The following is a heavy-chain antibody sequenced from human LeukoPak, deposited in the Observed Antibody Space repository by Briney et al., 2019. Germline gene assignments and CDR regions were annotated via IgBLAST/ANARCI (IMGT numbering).Heavy chain of an antibody. V-gene: IGHV4-59*12. CDR3: ARVDFWSGLDYYYYYMDV. Sequence: ASETLPLTCSVSDSSINSYYWSWIRQPPGKGLEWIGYVFYSGSTNYNPSLKSRVTISLDTSKKQFSLKLSSVTAADTAVYYCARVDFWSGLDYYYYYMDVWGKGTTVTVSS. D-gene: IGHD3-3*01. CDR1: DSSINSYY. CDR2: VFYSGST. J-gene: IGHJ6*03.